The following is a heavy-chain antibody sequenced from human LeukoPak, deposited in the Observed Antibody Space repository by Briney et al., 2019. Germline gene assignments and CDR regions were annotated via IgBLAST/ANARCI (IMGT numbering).Heavy chain of an antibody. V-gene: IGHV3-21*01. D-gene: IGHD6-6*01. J-gene: IGHJ4*02. CDR3: ARDVEYSSSPGNY. Sequence: GGSLRLSCAASGFTFSSYSMNWVRQAPGKGLEWVSSISSSSSCIYYADSVKGRFTISRDNAKNSLYLQMNSLRAEDTAVYYCARDVEYSSSPGNYWGQGTLVTVSS. CDR1: GFTFSSYS. CDR2: ISSSSSCI.